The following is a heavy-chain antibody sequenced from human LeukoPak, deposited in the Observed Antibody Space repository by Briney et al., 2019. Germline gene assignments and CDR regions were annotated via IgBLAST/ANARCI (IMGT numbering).Heavy chain of an antibody. CDR1: GGSISSYY. Sequence: SETLSLTCTVSGGSISSYYWSWIRQPAGKGLEWIGRIYTSGSTNYNSSLKSRVTMSVDTSKNQFSLKLSSVTAADTAVYYCVRDDYYDSSGYTWVYWGQGTLVTVSS. CDR3: VRDDYYDSSGYTWVY. D-gene: IGHD3-22*01. CDR2: IYTSGST. V-gene: IGHV4-4*07. J-gene: IGHJ4*02.